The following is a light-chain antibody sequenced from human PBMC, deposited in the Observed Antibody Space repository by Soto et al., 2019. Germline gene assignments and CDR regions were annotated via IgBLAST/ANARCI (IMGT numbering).Light chain of an antibody. CDR1: SSDVGGYNY. J-gene: IGLJ2*01. V-gene: IGLV2-14*01. CDR3: RSYTISNFVV. CDR2: DVS. Sequence: QSALTQPASVSGSPGQSITISCTGTSSDVGGYNYVSWYQQHPGKAPKLMIYDVSNRPSGVSTRFSGSKSGNTASLTISGLQAEDEADYYCRSYTISNFVVFGGGTKLTVL.